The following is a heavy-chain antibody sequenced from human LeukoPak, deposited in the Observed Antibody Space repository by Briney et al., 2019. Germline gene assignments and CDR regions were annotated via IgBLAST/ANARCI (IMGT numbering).Heavy chain of an antibody. V-gene: IGHV4-59*11. Sequence: SETLSLTCTVPGGSINSHYWSWIRQPPGKGLEWIGYIYYSGNTNYNPSLKSRVSISIDTSKNQLSLQLSSVTAADTAVYYCARDRDSSGLRDFDLWGRGTLVTVSA. CDR1: GGSINSHY. CDR2: IYYSGNT. D-gene: IGHD3-22*01. J-gene: IGHJ2*01. CDR3: ARDRDSSGLRDFDL.